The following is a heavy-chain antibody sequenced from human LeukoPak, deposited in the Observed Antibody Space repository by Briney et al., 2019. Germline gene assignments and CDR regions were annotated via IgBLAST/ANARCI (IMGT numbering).Heavy chain of an antibody. D-gene: IGHD2-2*01. J-gene: IGHJ3*02. CDR3: ARTLNCSSTSCYYVDAFDI. CDR1: GGTFSSYA. Sequence: SVKVSCKASGGTFSSYAISWVRQAPGQGLEWMGGIIPIFGTANCAQKFQGRVTITADESTSTAYMELSSLRSEDTAVYYCARTLNCSSTSCYYVDAFDIWGQGTMVTVSS. CDR2: IIPIFGTA. V-gene: IGHV1-69*13.